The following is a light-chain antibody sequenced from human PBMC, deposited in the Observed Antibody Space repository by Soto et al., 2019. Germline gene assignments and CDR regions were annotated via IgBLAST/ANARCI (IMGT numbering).Light chain of an antibody. V-gene: IGKV2-28*01. CDR3: MQALQTPLT. CDR2: LGS. Sequence: DIVMTQSPLSLPVTPGEPASISCRSSQSLLHSNGYNYLDWYLQKPGQSPQLLIYLGSNRASGVPDRFSGSGSGTYFTLKINRVEAEDVGVYYCMQALQTPLTFGGGTKVEIK. CDR1: QSLLHSNGYNY. J-gene: IGKJ4*01.